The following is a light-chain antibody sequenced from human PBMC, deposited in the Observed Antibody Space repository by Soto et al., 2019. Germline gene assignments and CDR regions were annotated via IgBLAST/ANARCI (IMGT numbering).Light chain of an antibody. J-gene: IGKJ4*01. CDR1: QDIGSSN. V-gene: IGKV3-20*01. CDR2: GAS. Sequence: EIVLTQSPGTLSLSPGERATLSCRASQDIGSSNVAWYQHKPGLAPRLLLYGASSRATGIPDRFSGGGSGTDFTLTISRLEPEDFGVYYCQHYQTFLPLTFGGGTKVENK. CDR3: QHYQTFLPLT.